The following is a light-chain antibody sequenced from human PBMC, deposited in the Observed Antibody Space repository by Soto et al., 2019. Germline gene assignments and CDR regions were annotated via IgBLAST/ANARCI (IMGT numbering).Light chain of an antibody. Sequence: EIVMTQSPATLSVSPGERATLSCRASQRVSSDLAWYQQKPGQAPRLVIYDGSTRATGFPARFSGSGSGTEFTLTISSLQSEDFAVYYCQQYNKWPETFGQGTKVEIK. V-gene: IGKV3-15*01. CDR3: QQYNKWPET. CDR1: QRVSSD. CDR2: DGS. J-gene: IGKJ1*01.